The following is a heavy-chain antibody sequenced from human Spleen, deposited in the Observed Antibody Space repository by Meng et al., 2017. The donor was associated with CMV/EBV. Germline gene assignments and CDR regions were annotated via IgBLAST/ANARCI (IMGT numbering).Heavy chain of an antibody. D-gene: IGHD3-22*01. V-gene: IGHV1-18*01. CDR1: GYTFTSYG. CDR2: ISAYNGNT. CDR3: AKDLVGYDAFDI. Sequence: ASVKVSCKASGYTFTSYGISWVRQAPGQGLEWMGWISAYNGNTNYAQKFQGRVTLTSDTSTSTVYMELSRLTSEDTAVYYCAKDLVGYDAFDIWGQGTLVTVSS. J-gene: IGHJ3*02.